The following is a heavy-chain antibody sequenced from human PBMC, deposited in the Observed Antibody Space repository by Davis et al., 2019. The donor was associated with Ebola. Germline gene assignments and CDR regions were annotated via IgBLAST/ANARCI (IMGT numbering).Heavy chain of an antibody. V-gene: IGHV3-9*01. CDR3: ARNAIGYNNGAEFDF. D-gene: IGHD1-1*01. Sequence: GGSLRLSCAASGFTFADYAMHWVRQAPGKGLEWVSGISWNSGSIGYADSVKGRFTISRDNAKNSLNLQMNSLRAEDTAVYYCARNAIGYNNGAEFDFWGQGTLVTVSS. CDR1: GFTFADYA. J-gene: IGHJ4*02. CDR2: ISWNSGSI.